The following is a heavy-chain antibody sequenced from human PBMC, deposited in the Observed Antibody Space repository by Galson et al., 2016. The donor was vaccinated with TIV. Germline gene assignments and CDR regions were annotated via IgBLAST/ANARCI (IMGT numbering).Heavy chain of an antibody. CDR3: ARGGLTGIGYSYCYDTDV. D-gene: IGHD3-9*01. CDR1: GGSISSNRYY. CDR2: ISDSGST. Sequence: SETLSLTCAVSGGSISSNRYYWGWIRQPPGKGLEWIGSISDSGSTYYNPSLRLRVTISAETSERQFCLKLTSVTAAATAAYYCARGGLTGIGYSYCYDTDVWGQGTTVTVSS. J-gene: IGHJ6*03. V-gene: IGHV4-39*07.